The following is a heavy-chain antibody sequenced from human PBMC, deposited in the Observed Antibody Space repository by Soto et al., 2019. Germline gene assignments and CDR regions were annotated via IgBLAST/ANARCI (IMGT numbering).Heavy chain of an antibody. CDR2: ISYDGSNK. V-gene: IGHV3-30*18. Sequence: GGSLRLSCAASGFTFSSYCMHWVRQAPGKGLEWVAVISYDGSNKYYADSVKGRFTISRDNSKNTLYLQMNSLRAEDTAVYYCAKQYCSGGSCYIVADIYYYGMDVWGQGTTVTVSS. D-gene: IGHD2-15*01. CDR1: GFTFSSYC. CDR3: AKQYCSGGSCYIVADIYYYGMDV. J-gene: IGHJ6*02.